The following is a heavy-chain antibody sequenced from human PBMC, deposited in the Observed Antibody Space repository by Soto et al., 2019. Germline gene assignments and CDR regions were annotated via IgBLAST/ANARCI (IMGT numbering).Heavy chain of an antibody. V-gene: IGHV3-48*01. D-gene: IGHD6-19*01. CDR2: IGSSSVTI. J-gene: IGHJ4*02. CDR3: ARVPSSGWPRFFDY. Sequence: AGGSLRLSCAASGFTLSNYVMNWVRQAPGKGLEWISCIGSSSVTIFHADSVKGRFTISRDSAKNSLYLQMNSLRAEDTAMYYCARVPSSGWPRFFDYWGLGTLVTVS. CDR1: GFTLSNYV.